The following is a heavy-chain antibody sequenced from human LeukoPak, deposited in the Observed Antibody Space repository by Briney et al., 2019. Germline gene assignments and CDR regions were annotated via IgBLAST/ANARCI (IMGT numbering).Heavy chain of an antibody. J-gene: IGHJ4*02. CDR3: ARDPTIFGVRSSYYFDY. D-gene: IGHD3-3*01. Sequence: SETLSLTCTVSGGSISSYYWSWIRQPAGKGLEWIGRIYTSGSTNYNPSLKSRVTISVDKSKNQFSLKLSSVTAADTAVYYCARDPTIFGVRSSYYFDYWGQGTLVTVSS. V-gene: IGHV4-4*07. CDR1: GGSISSYY. CDR2: IYTSGST.